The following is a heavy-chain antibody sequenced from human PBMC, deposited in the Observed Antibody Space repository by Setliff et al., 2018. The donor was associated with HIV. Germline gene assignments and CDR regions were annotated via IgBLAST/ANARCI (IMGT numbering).Heavy chain of an antibody. D-gene: IGHD2-21*01. CDR2: IRGKADGETT. J-gene: IGHJ4*02. Sequence: NPGGSLRLSCAASGFIFSSYAMTWVRQAPGKGLEWVSTIRGKADGETTEYAAPVRGRFTISRDDSKNTLYMQIDTLKTDDTAVYYCTADLIDPPAYGLDYWGQGTLVTVSS. V-gene: IGHV3-15*01. CDR3: TADLIDPPAYGLDY. CDR1: GFIFSSYA.